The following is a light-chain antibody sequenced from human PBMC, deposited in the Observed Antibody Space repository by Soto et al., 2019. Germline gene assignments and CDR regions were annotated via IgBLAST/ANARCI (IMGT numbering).Light chain of an antibody. CDR2: GAS. CDR3: QQYGSSPQT. V-gene: IGKV3-20*01. J-gene: IGKJ1*01. CDR1: QSVATN. Sequence: VFTQSPATLSVSPGERASLSCRASQSVATNLAWYQQRPGQAPRLLIYGASSRATGIPDRFSGSGSGTDFTLTISRLEPEDFAVYYCQQYGSSPQTFGQGTKVDIK.